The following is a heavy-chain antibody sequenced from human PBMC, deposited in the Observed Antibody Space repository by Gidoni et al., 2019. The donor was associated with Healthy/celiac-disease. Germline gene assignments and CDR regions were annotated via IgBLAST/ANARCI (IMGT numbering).Heavy chain of an antibody. V-gene: IGHV3-49*04. CDR3: TSDFWSGYAFY. J-gene: IGHJ4*02. CDR1: GFTFGDYA. CDR2: IRSKAYGGTT. Sequence: EVQLVESGGGLVQPGRSLRLSCTASGFTFGDYAMSWVRQAPGKGLEWVGFIRSKAYGGTTEYAASVKGRFTISRDDSKSIAYLQMNSLKTEDTAVYYCTSDFWSGYAFYWGQGTLVTVSS. D-gene: IGHD3-3*01.